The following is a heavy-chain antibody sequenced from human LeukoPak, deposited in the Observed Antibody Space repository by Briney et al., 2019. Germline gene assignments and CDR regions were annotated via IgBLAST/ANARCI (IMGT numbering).Heavy chain of an antibody. CDR3: ARVSRGGDCYSCPNDY. D-gene: IGHD2-21*02. CDR2: INSDGSST. Sequence: GGSLRLSCAASGFTFSSYWMHWVRQAPGKGLVWVSRINSDGSSTNYADSVKGRFTISRDNAKNTLYLQMNSLRAEDTAVYYCARVSRGGDCYSCPNDYWGQGTLVTVSS. J-gene: IGHJ4*02. V-gene: IGHV3-74*01. CDR1: GFTFSSYW.